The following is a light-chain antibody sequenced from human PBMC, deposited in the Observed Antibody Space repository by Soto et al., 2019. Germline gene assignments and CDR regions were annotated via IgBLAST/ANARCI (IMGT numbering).Light chain of an antibody. CDR1: QSISSW. V-gene: IGKV1-5*01. CDR2: DAS. Sequence: DIHMTQSPSTLPASVGDRVTITRRASQSISSWLAWYQQKPGKAPKLLIYDASSLESGVPSRFTGSGSGTEVTLTISSLQPDDFASFDCQQYNNYWGTFGQGTKVDI. J-gene: IGKJ1*01. CDR3: QQYNNYWGT.